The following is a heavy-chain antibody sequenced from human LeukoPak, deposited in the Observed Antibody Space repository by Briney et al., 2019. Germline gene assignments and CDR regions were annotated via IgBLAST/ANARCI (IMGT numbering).Heavy chain of an antibody. D-gene: IGHD5-18*01. CDR3: AISSEHRDTRRAIYYYYMDV. V-gene: IGHV1-18*01. CDR1: GYTFTSYA. CDR2: ISAYNGNT. Sequence: GASVKVSCKASGYTFTSYAMNWVRQAPGQGLEWMGWISAYNGNTNYAQKLQGRVTMTTDTSTSTAYMELRSLRSDDTAVYYCAISSEHRDTRRAIYYYYMDVWGKGTTVTVSS. J-gene: IGHJ6*03.